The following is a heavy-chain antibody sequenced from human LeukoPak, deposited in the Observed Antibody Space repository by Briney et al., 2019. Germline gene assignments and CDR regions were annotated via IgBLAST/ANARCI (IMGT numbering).Heavy chain of an antibody. CDR3: ARDERGSCSSSGCYYFDY. CDR1: GFTFSTYN. CDR2: ISSSSGSI. Sequence: GGSLRLSCAASGFTFSTYNMNWARQAPGKGLEWVSSISSSSGSIYYADSVKGRFTISRDNAKNSLCLQMNSLRSDDTAFYYCARDERGSCSSSGCYYFDYWGQGTLVTVSS. J-gene: IGHJ4*02. D-gene: IGHD2-2*01. V-gene: IGHV3-21*04.